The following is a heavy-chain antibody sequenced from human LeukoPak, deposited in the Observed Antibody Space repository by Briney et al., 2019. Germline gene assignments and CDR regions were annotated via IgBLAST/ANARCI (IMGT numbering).Heavy chain of an antibody. CDR3: ARVDKGPLSIFGGLDV. J-gene: IGHJ6*04. CDR2: IIPIFGTA. V-gene: IGHV1-69*13. CDR1: GGTFSSYA. D-gene: IGHD3-3*02. Sequence: SVKVSCKASGGTFSSYAISWVRQAPGQGLEWMGGIIPIFGTANYAQKFQGRVTITADESTSTAYMELSSLRSEDTAVYYGARVDKGPLSIFGGLDVWGKGTTVTVSS.